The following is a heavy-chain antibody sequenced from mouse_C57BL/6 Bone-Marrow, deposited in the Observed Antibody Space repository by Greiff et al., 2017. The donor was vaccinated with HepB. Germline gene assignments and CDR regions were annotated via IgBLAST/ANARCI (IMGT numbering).Heavy chain of an antibody. Sequence: VQLVESGGGLVQPGESLKLSCESNEYAFPSHDMSWVRKTPEKRLELVAAINSDGGSTYYPDTMEGRFIISRDNAKKTLYLHMSSLRSEDTALYYCARQDYDYLFAYWGQGTLVTVSA. J-gene: IGHJ3*01. CDR3: ARQDYDYLFAY. CDR1: EYAFPSHD. CDR2: INSDGGST. D-gene: IGHD2-4*01. V-gene: IGHV5-2*01.